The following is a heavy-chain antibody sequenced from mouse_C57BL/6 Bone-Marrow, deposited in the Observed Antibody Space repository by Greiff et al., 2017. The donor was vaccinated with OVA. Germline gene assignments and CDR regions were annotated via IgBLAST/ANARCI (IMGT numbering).Heavy chain of an antibody. CDR1: GYTFTSYW. CDR2: INPSNGGT. V-gene: IGHV1-53*01. D-gene: IGHD1-1*01. J-gene: IGHJ2*01. CDR3: ARARYYDVFDY. Sequence: QVQLQQSGTELVKPGASVKLSCKASGYTFTSYWMHWVKQRPGQGLEWIGKINPSNGGTNYNEKFKGKATLTADKSSSTAYMQLSSLTSEDSAVEYCARARYYDVFDYGGRGTTLTVTA.